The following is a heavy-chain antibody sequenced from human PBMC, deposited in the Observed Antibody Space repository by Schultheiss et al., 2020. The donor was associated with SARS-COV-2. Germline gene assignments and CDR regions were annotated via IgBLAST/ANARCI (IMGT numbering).Heavy chain of an antibody. V-gene: IGHV4-30-2*05. CDR1: GGSISSGGYS. CDR2: IYYSGST. J-gene: IGHJ6*02. D-gene: IGHD5-24*01. CDR3: ARAGQLGYGMDV. Sequence: SETLSLTCAVSGGSISSGGYSWSWIRQPPGKGLEWIGYIYYSGSTYYNPSLESRVTISVDTSKNQFSLQLSSVTAADTAVYYCARAGQLGYGMDVWGQGTTVTVSS.